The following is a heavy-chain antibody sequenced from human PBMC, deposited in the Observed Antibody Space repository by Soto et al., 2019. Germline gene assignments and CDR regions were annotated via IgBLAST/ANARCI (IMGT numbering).Heavy chain of an antibody. Sequence: GGSLRLSCAASGFTFSGSAMHWVRQASGKGLEWVGRIRSKANSYSTAYAASVKGRFTISRDDSKNTAYLQMNSLKTEDTAVYYCTRRSSGWYFYYYYGMDVWGQGTTVTVPS. V-gene: IGHV3-73*01. CDR1: GFTFSGSA. D-gene: IGHD6-19*01. CDR2: IRSKANSYST. CDR3: TRRSSGWYFYYYYGMDV. J-gene: IGHJ6*02.